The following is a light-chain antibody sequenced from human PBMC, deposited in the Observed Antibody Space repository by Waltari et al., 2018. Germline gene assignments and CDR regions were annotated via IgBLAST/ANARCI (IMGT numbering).Light chain of an antibody. CDR2: RDN. Sequence: SYELTQPPSVSVSPGQTARITCSADALSQQISYWYQQKQGQAPVLAMYRDNERPSGIPERFSGSSSGTTVTLTISGVQAEDEADYYCQSADSSGTYVVFGGGTKLTVL. CDR3: QSADSSGTYVV. V-gene: IGLV3-25*03. J-gene: IGLJ2*01. CDR1: ALSQQI.